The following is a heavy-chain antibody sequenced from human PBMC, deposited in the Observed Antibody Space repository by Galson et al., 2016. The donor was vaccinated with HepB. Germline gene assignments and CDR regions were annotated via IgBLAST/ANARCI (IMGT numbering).Heavy chain of an antibody. Sequence: PALVKPTQTLTLTCTFSGFSLSTRGTCVSWIRQPPGKALEWLALIDWDDNKYNSTSLKTRLTISKGTSENQVVLRMTDMDPVDTGTYFCARSTPVASFDYWGQGILVSVSS. D-gene: IGHD1-1*01. V-gene: IGHV2-70*13. CDR2: IDWDDNK. J-gene: IGHJ4*02. CDR3: ARSTPVASFDY. CDR1: GFSLSTRGTC.